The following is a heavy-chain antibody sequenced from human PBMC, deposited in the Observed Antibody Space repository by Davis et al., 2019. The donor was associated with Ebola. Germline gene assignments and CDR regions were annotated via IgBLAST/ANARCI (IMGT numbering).Heavy chain of an antibody. CDR2: IYPGDSET. J-gene: IGHJ5*02. V-gene: IGHV5-51*01. CDR3: VRRVETPGWFDP. D-gene: IGHD4-23*01. Sequence: PGGSLRLSCQGYGYKFPTYWIGWVRQMPGRGLEYMGIIYPGDSETRYSPSFEGQVTISADKSTSTAHLQWSSLKASDSAIYYCVRRVETPGWFDPWGQGTLVTVSS. CDR1: GYKFPTYW.